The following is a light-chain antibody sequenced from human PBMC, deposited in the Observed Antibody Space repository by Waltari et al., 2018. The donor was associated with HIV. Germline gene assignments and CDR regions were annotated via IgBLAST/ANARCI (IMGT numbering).Light chain of an antibody. CDR1: QSLTSNY. CDR2: GAS. Sequence: EIVLTQSPGTLSLSPGERATLSCRASQSLTSNYLAWYQQKPGQAPRLLIYGASSRATGIPDRFSGSGSGTDFTLTISRLEPEDFAVYYCQQYGSSPLTFSGGTKVEIK. J-gene: IGKJ4*01. CDR3: QQYGSSPLT. V-gene: IGKV3-20*01.